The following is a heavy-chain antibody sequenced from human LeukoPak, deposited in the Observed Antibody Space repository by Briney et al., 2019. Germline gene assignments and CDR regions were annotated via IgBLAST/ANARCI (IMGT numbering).Heavy chain of an antibody. CDR3: AMIYSYGSL. V-gene: IGHV3-74*01. CDR1: GFTFSSYW. CDR2: INSDGGST. Sequence: PGGSLRLSCAASGFTFSSYWMHWVRQAPGKGLVWVSRINSDGGSTSYADSVKGRFSISRDNAKNTRYLQMNSLRAEGTAVCYCAMIYSYGSLWGRGTLVTVSS. D-gene: IGHD5-18*01. J-gene: IGHJ2*01.